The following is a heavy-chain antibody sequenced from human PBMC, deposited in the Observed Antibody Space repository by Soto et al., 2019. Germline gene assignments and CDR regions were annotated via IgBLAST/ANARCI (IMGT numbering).Heavy chain of an antibody. Sequence: PGGSLRLSCAASGFTFSSYWMSWVRQAPGKGLEWVANIKQDGSEKYYVDSVTGRFTISRDNAKNSLYLQMNSPRAEDTALYYCAKGSGYDFVSYNWFDPWGQGTLVTVSS. V-gene: IGHV3-7*05. CDR1: GFTFSSYW. D-gene: IGHD5-12*01. CDR3: AKGSGYDFVSYNWFDP. CDR2: IKQDGSEK. J-gene: IGHJ5*02.